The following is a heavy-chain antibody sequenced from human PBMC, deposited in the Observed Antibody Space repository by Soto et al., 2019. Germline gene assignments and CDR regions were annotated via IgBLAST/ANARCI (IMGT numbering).Heavy chain of an antibody. CDR1: GHTLTGTY. CDR3: ARDAGAARPPFDS. J-gene: IGHJ4*02. Sequence: QVQLVQSGTEVKKPGASVKVSCRASGHTLTGTYMHWVRQAPGQGLEWMGWINPNSGGTNYAQKFQGWVTMTRDTXINTPYMELSRLRSDDTAVYYCARDAGAARPPFDSWGQGTLVTVSS. V-gene: IGHV1-2*04. D-gene: IGHD6-6*01. CDR2: INPNSGGT.